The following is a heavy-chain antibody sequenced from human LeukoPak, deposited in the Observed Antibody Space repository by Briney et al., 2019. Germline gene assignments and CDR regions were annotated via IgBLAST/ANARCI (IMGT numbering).Heavy chain of an antibody. D-gene: IGHD3-22*01. CDR1: GGSISSRSYY. J-gene: IGHJ5*02. V-gene: IGHV4-39*07. CDR3: ARLAHDSSTNWFDP. Sequence: SETLSLTCTVSGGSISSRSYYWGWIRQPPGKGLEWIGSIHYSGTTYYNPSLDSRVTILVDTSKNQFSLKLSSVTAADTAVYYCARLAHDSSTNWFDPWGQGTLVTVSS. CDR2: IHYSGTT.